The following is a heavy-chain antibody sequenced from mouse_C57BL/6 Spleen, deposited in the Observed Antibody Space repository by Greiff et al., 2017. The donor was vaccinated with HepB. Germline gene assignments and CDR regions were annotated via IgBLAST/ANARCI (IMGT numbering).Heavy chain of an antibody. J-gene: IGHJ3*01. V-gene: IGHV5-4*01. CDR3: ARDREGFAY. CDR1: GFTFSSYA. Sequence: EVQVVESGGGLVKPGGSLKLSCAASGFTFSSYAMSWVRQTPEKRLEWVATISDGGRYTYYPDNVKGRFTISRDNAKNNLYLQMSHLKSEDTAMYYCARDREGFAYWGQGTLVTVSA. CDR2: ISDGGRYT.